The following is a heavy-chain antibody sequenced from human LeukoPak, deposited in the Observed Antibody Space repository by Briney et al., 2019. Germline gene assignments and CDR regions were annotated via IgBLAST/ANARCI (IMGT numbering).Heavy chain of an antibody. CDR2: IYHSGST. V-gene: IGHV4-38-2*02. CDR1: GYSISSGYY. CDR3: ARASFAALDY. Sequence: SETLSLTCTVSGYSISSGYYWGWLRQPPGKGLEWIGSIYHSGSTYYNPSLKSQVTISVDTSKNQFSLKLTSVTAADTALYYCARASFAALDYWGQGTLVTVSS. J-gene: IGHJ4*02. D-gene: IGHD2-15*01.